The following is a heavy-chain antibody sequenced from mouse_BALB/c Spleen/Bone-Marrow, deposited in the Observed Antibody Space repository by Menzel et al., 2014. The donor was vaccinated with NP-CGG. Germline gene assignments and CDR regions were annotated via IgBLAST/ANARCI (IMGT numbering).Heavy chain of an antibody. CDR3: ARKDYDEAWFAY. J-gene: IGHJ3*01. CDR1: GFSLSRYS. D-gene: IGHD2-4*01. V-gene: IGHV2-6-4*01. Sequence: VKLMESGPGLVSPSQSLSTPCTVSGFSLSRYSVHWVRQPPGKGLEWLGMIWGGRSTDYNSALKSRLSISKDNSKSQVFLKMNSLQSDDIAMYYCARKDYDEAWFAYWGQGTLVTVSA. CDR2: IWGGRST.